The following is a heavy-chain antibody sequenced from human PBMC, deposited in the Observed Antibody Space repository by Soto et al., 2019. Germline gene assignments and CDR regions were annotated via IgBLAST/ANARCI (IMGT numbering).Heavy chain of an antibody. CDR2: ISSSSSYT. Sequence: GGSLRLSCAASGFTFSYYYMIWIRQAPGKGLEWVSYISSSSSYTNYADSVKGRFTISRDNAKNSLYLQMNSLRAEDTAVYYCASGSTHWYFDLWGRGTLVTVSS. CDR1: GFTFSYYY. J-gene: IGHJ2*01. D-gene: IGHD1-26*01. CDR3: ASGSTHWYFDL. V-gene: IGHV3-11*06.